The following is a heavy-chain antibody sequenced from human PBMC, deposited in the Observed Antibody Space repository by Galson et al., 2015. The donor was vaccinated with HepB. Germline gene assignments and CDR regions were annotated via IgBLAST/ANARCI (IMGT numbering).Heavy chain of an antibody. CDR3: ARSRTDIVVVVAATDLPAEFDY. D-gene: IGHD2-15*01. J-gene: IGHJ4*02. Sequence: SVKVSCKASGYTFTSYGISWVRQAPGQGLEWMGWISAYNGNTNYAQKLQGRVTMTTDTSTSTAYMELRSLRSDDTAVYYCARSRTDIVVVVAATDLPAEFDYWGQGTLVTVSS. V-gene: IGHV1-18*04. CDR1: GYTFTSYG. CDR2: ISAYNGNT.